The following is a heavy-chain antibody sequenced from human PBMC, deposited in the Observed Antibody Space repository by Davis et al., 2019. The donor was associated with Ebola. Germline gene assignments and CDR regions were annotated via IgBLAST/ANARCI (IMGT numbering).Heavy chain of an antibody. V-gene: IGHV1-18*01. CDR2: ITPFRGNT. D-gene: IGHD2-8*01. CDR1: GDTFSNYA. CDR3: AKNNKPDIALAAGAFDI. J-gene: IGHJ3*02. Sequence: AASVKVSCKSSGDTFSNYAVHWVRQAPGQGLEWMGWITPFRGNTKSAQKFQGRLSMTIDTSTSTVYMELRGLRSDDTAVYYCAKNNKPDIALAAGAFDIWGQGTVVTVSS.